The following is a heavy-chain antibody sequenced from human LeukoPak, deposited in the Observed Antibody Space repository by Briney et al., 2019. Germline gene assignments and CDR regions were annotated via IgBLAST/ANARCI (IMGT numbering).Heavy chain of an antibody. Sequence: PGRSLRLSCAASGFTFSSYAMHRVRQAPGKGLEWVAVISYDGSNKYYADSVKGRFTISRDNSKNTLYLQMNSLRAEDTAVYYCAKESYDTRLIDYWGQGTLVTVSS. CDR3: AKESYDTRLIDY. CDR2: ISYDGSNK. J-gene: IGHJ4*02. CDR1: GFTFSSYA. V-gene: IGHV3-30*07. D-gene: IGHD3-22*01.